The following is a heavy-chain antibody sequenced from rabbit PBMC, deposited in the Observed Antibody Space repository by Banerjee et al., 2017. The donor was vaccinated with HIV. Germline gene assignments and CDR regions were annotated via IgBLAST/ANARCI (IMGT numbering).Heavy chain of an antibody. D-gene: IGHD4-1*01. CDR1: GFSFSSNYW. CDR2: IYNGDGST. Sequence: QEQLEESGGDLVKPEGSLTLTCTASGFSFSSNYWLCWVRQAPGKGPEWIACIYNGDGSTYYASWAKGRFTISKTSSTTVTLQMTSLTAADTATYFCARDLAGVTGWNFGLWGPGTLVTVS. J-gene: IGHJ4*01. V-gene: IGHV1S45*01. CDR3: ARDLAGVTGWNFGL.